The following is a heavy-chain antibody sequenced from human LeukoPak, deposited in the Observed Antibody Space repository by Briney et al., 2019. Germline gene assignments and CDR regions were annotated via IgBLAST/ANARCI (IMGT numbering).Heavy chain of an antibody. J-gene: IGHJ4*02. V-gene: IGHV3-53*01. D-gene: IGHD6-25*01. CDR1: GFTVSSSY. CDR2: IYSGGST. CDR3: ARALPRGGYFDY. Sequence: GGSLRLSCAASGFTVSSSYMSWVRQAPGKGLEWVSVIYSGGSTYYADSVKGRFTISRDNSKNTLYLQMNSLRAEDTAVYYCARALPRGGYFDYWGQGTLVTVSS.